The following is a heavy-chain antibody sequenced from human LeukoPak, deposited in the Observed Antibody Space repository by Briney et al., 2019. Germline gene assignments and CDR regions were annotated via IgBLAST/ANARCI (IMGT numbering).Heavy chain of an antibody. V-gene: IGHV1-2*02. Sequence: ASAKVSCKASVYTFTAYSIHWVRQAPRQGLEWMGWINPNSGGTHYAQRFQGRVTMTRDTSFSTAYMELNRLRSDDTAVYYCASLYGDYVGSDYWGQGTLVTVSS. CDR3: ASLYGDYVGSDY. CDR2: INPNSGGT. D-gene: IGHD4-17*01. J-gene: IGHJ4*02. CDR1: VYTFTAYS.